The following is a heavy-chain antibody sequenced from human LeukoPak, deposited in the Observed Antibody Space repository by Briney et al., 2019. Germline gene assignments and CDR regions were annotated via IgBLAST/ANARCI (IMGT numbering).Heavy chain of an antibody. CDR3: ARGHYYGMDV. Sequence: PGGSLRLSCAVSGFTFSSYIMTWVRQAPGKGLEWVSSISSSSSFIYYADSVRGRFSISRDNAKNSLYLQMNSLRAEDTVVYYCARGHYYGMDVWGKGTTVTISS. J-gene: IGHJ6*04. V-gene: IGHV3-21*01. D-gene: IGHD3-10*01. CDR1: GFTFSSYI. CDR2: ISSSSSFI.